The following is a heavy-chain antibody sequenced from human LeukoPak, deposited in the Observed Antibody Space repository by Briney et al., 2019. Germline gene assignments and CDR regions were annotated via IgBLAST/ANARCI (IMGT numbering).Heavy chain of an antibody. D-gene: IGHD3-10*01. V-gene: IGHV4-59*01. CDR3: AREKAGNWFDP. CDR1: GGSISSYY. CDR2: IYYSGST. Sequence: SETLSLTCTVSGGSISSYYWSWIRQPPGKGLEWIGYIYYSGSTNYSPSLKSRVTISVDTSKNQFSLKLSSVTAADTAVYYCAREKAGNWFDPWGQGTLVTVSS. J-gene: IGHJ5*02.